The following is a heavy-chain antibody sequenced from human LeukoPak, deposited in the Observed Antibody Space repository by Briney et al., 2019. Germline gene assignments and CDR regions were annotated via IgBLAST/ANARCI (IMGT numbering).Heavy chain of an antibody. J-gene: IGHJ4*02. CDR2: INHSGST. CDR3: ARLGYSYGPRRDY. D-gene: IGHD5-18*01. Sequence: PSETLSLTYAVYGGSFSGYYWSWIRQPPGKGLEWIGEINHSGSTNYNPSLKSRVTISVDTSKNQFSLKLSSVTAADTAVYYCARLGYSYGPRRDYWGQGTLVTVSS. V-gene: IGHV4-34*01. CDR1: GGSFSGYY.